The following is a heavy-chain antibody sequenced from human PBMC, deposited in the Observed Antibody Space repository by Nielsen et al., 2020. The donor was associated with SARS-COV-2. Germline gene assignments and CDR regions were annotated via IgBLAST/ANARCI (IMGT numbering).Heavy chain of an antibody. CDR2: ISYDGSNK. J-gene: IGHJ4*02. CDR1: GFTFSSYS. CDR3: ARGGWLRWAYFDY. V-gene: IGHV3-30*03. D-gene: IGHD5-12*01. Sequence: GESLKISCAASGFTFSSYSMNWVRQAPGKGLEWVAVISYDGSNKYYADSVKGRFTISRDNSKNTLYLQMNSLRAEDTAVYYCARGGWLRWAYFDYWGQGTLVTVSS.